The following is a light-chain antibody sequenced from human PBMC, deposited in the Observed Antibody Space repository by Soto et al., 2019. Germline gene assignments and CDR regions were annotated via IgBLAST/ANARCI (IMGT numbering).Light chain of an antibody. V-gene: IGKV1D-12*01. CDR2: TTS. CDR3: QQDNIWPLT. CDR1: QGINNW. J-gene: IGKJ4*01. Sequence: DIQMTQSPSSVSASVGDRVTITCRASQGINNWLAWYQQKPGKTPKLLIYTTSTLQSGIPARFSGSGSGTEFTLTISSLQSEDFATYYCQQDNIWPLTFGGGTKVEIK.